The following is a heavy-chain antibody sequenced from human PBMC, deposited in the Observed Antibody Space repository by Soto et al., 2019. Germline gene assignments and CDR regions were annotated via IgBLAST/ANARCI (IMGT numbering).Heavy chain of an antibody. V-gene: IGHV2-26*01. CDR3: ARIWGPYYYYGMDV. J-gene: IGHJ6*02. CDR1: GFSLSNPRMG. CDR2: IFSNDEK. D-gene: IGHD7-27*01. Sequence: QVTLKESGPVLVKPIETLTLTCTVSGFSLSNPRMGVSWIRQPPGKALEWLAHIFSNDEKSYSTSLKSRLTISKDTSKSQVVLTMTNMDPVDTATYYCARIWGPYYYYGMDVWGQGTTVTVSS.